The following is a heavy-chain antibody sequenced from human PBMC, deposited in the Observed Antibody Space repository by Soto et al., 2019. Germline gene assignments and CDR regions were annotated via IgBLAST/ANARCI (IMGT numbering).Heavy chain of an antibody. V-gene: IGHV3-74*03. CDR2: INSDGSST. J-gene: IGHJ4*02. CDR1: GFTFSSSW. CDR3: ARDFIPPLL. Sequence: EVQLVESGGGLVQPGGSLRLSCAASGFTFSSSWMHWVRQSPGKGLVWVSRINSDGSSTTSADSVKGRFTISRDNAKNTLFLQMNSLRDEDTAVYYCARDFIPPLLGGQGTLVTVSS.